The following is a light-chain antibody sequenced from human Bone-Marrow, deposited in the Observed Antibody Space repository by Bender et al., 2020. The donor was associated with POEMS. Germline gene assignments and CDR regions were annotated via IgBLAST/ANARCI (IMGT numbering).Light chain of an antibody. Sequence: SYELTQPPSVSVSPGQSASITCSGDNLGNKYAFWYQQKPGQSPVLVVYQDKKRPSGIPERFSGSNSGNTATLVISGTQAMDEADYYYQAWDSASFVVFGGGTRLTVL. CDR3: QAWDSASFVV. CDR1: NLGNKY. J-gene: IGLJ2*01. V-gene: IGLV3-1*01. CDR2: QDK.